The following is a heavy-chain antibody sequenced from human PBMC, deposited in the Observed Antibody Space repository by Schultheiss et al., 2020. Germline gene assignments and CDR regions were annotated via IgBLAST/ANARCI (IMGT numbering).Heavy chain of an antibody. V-gene: IGHV3-15*01. CDR2: IKSKTDGGTT. CDR3: TTIDCSGGSCSHDY. D-gene: IGHD2-15*01. J-gene: IGHJ4*02. Sequence: GGSLRLSCAASGFTFSSYSMNWVRQAPGKGLEWVGRIKSKTDGGTTDYAAPVKGRFTISRDDSKNTLYLQMNSLKTEDTAVYYCTTIDCSGGSCSHDYWGQGTLVTVSS. CDR1: GFTFSSYS.